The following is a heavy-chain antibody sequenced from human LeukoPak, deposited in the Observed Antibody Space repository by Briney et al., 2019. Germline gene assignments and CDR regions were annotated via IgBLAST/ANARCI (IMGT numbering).Heavy chain of an antibody. Sequence: GRSLRLSCAASGFIFSDYSMNWVRQAPGKGLEWVSSISSDSGYIYYADSVRGRFTVSRDNAKSSLFLQMNSLRDDDTAVYYCARVHCSGRGCFQRYDGFHIWGQGTVVTVSS. D-gene: IGHD2-15*01. CDR1: GFIFSDYS. CDR3: ARVHCSGRGCFQRYDGFHI. CDR2: ISSDSGYI. V-gene: IGHV3-21*01. J-gene: IGHJ3*02.